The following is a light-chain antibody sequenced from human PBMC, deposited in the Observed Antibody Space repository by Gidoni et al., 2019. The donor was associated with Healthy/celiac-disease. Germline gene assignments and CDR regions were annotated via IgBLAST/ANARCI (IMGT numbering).Light chain of an antibody. J-gene: IGKJ4*01. CDR2: GAS. Sequence: EIVLTQSPGTLSLSPGERATLSCRASQSVSSSYLAWYQQKPGQASRLLIYGASSRATGIPDRFSVSGSGTDFTLTISRLEPEYFAVYYCQPYGSSPLTFGGXTKVEIK. V-gene: IGKV3-20*01. CDR1: QSVSSSY. CDR3: QPYGSSPLT.